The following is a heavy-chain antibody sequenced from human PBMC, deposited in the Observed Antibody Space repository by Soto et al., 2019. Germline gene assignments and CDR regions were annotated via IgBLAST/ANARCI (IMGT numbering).Heavy chain of an antibody. D-gene: IGHD2-21*01. CDR1: GGSISSSSYY. Sequence: QLQLQESGPGLVKPSETLSLTCTVSGGSISSSSYYWGWIRQPPGKGLEWIGSIYYSGSTYYNPSLKSRVTISVDTSKNQFSLKLSSVTAADTAVYYCVRIVVVIATHIDYWGQGTLVTVSS. CDR2: IYYSGST. V-gene: IGHV4-39*01. CDR3: VRIVVVIATHIDY. J-gene: IGHJ4*02.